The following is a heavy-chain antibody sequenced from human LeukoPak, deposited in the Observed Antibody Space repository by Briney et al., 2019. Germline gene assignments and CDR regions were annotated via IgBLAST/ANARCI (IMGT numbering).Heavy chain of an antibody. D-gene: IGHD6-19*01. CDR3: ARDGAVAGLVGPILFGTFDI. CDR2: INTNTGNP. CDR1: GYTFTSYA. V-gene: IGHV7-4-1*02. Sequence: ASVKVSCKASGYTFTSYAMNWVRQAPGQGLEWMGWINTNTGNPTYAQGFTGRFVFSLDTSVSTAYLQISSLKAEDTAVYYCARDGAVAGLVGPILFGTFDIWGQGTMVTVSS. J-gene: IGHJ3*02.